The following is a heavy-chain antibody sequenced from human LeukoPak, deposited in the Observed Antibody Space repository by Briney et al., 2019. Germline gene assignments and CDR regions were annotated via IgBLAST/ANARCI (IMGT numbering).Heavy chain of an antibody. J-gene: IGHJ5*02. V-gene: IGHV1-8*01. Sequence: ASVKVSCKASGYTFTNDDINWVRQAAGQGLEWMGWMNPYTGNTGYAQKFQGRVTMTRDTSISTAYLELRGPTSDDSAVYYCARIPQRVPHNWFDPWGQGTLVTVSS. CDR2: MNPYTGNT. CDR3: ARIPQRVPHNWFDP. D-gene: IGHD2-2*01. CDR1: GYTFTNDD.